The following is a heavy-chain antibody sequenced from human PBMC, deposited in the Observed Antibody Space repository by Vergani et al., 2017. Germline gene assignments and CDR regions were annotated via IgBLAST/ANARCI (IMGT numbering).Heavy chain of an antibody. D-gene: IGHD2-8*01. CDR1: GGSISSYY. Sequence: QVQLQESGPGLVKPSETLSLTCTVSGGSISSYYWSWIRQPPGKGLEWIGYIYYSGSTNYNPSLKSRVTITVDTSKNQFSLKLRSVTAADTAVYYCARARIGNPVYFDYWGQGTLVTVSS. CDR2: IYYSGST. V-gene: IGHV4-59*01. J-gene: IGHJ4*02. CDR3: ARARIGNPVYFDY.